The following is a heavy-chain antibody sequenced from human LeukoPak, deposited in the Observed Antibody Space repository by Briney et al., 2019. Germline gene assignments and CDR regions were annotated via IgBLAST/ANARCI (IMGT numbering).Heavy chain of an antibody. D-gene: IGHD6-13*01. J-gene: IGHJ4*02. CDR1: GYSFTSYW. CDR3: ARRAVAAADY. Sequence: GESLKISCKGSGYSFTSYWIGWVRQMPGKSLEWMGIIYPGDSETRYSPSFQGQVIISADKSISTAYLQWDSLKAADTAIYYCARRAVAAADYWGQGTLVTVSS. CDR2: IYPGDSET. V-gene: IGHV5-51*01.